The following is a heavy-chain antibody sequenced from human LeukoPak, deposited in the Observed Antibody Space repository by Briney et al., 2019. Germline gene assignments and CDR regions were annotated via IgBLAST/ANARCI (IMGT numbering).Heavy chain of an antibody. CDR1: EFTFYDYA. J-gene: IGHJ4*02. CDR3: AKDIGPRGSAFDY. CDR2: ISWNSGSI. V-gene: IGHV3-9*01. Sequence: PGGSLRLSCAASEFTFYDYAMHWVRQAPGKGLEWVSGISWNSGSIVYADSVKGRFTISRDNAKNSLYLQMNSLRAEDTALYYCAKDIGPRGSAFDYWGQGTLVTVSS. D-gene: IGHD1-26*01.